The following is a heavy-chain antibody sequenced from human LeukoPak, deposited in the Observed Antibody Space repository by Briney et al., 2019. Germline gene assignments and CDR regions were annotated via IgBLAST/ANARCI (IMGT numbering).Heavy chain of an antibody. J-gene: IGHJ4*02. Sequence: PSETLSLTCTVSGGSISSYYWSWIRQPPGKGLEWIGYIYYSGSTNYNPSLKSRVTISVDTSKNQFSLKLSSVTAADTAVYYCARGLGGNGPFDYWGQGTLVTVSS. CDR3: ARGLGGNGPFDY. D-gene: IGHD4-23*01. CDR2: IYYSGST. V-gene: IGHV4-59*01. CDR1: GGSISSYY.